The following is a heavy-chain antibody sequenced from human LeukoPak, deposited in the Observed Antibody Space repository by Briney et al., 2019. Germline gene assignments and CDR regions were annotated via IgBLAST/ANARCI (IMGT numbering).Heavy chain of an antibody. J-gene: IGHJ5*02. V-gene: IGHV1-69*13. CDR1: GGTFSSYA. CDR2: IIPIFGTA. D-gene: IGHD5-18*01. Sequence: SVKASCKASGGTFSSYAISWVRQAPGQGLEWMGGIIPIFGTANYAQKFQGRVTITADESTSTAYMELSSLRSEDTAVYYRARGEGYSYTYNWFDPWGQGTLVTVSS. CDR3: ARGEGYSYTYNWFDP.